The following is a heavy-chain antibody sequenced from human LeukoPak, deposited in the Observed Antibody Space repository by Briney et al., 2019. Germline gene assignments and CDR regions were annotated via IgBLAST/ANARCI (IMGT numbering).Heavy chain of an antibody. D-gene: IGHD5-24*01. J-gene: IGHJ4*02. Sequence: PGGSLRLSCAASGFTFSSYGMHWVRHAPGKGLEWVAVIWYDGSNKYYADSVKGRFTISRDNSKNTLYLQMNSLRAEDTAVYYCAKVLVGNRRDGYANWGQGTLVTVSS. CDR1: GFTFSSYG. CDR3: AKVLVGNRRDGYAN. CDR2: IWYDGSNK. V-gene: IGHV3-33*06.